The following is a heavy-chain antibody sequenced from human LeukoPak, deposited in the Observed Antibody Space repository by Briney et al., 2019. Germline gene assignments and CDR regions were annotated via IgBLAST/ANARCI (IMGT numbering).Heavy chain of an antibody. V-gene: IGHV4-39*01. CDR3: ARHRTGSRGWYGGPYYFDY. D-gene: IGHD6-19*01. CDR1: GGSISSSSYY. CDR2: IYYSGST. Sequence: SETLSLTCTVSGGSISSSSYYWGWIRQPPGKGLEWIGSIYYSGSTYYNPSLKSRVTISVDTSKNQFSLKLSSVTAADTAVYYCARHRTGSRGWYGGPYYFDYWGQGTLSPSPQ. J-gene: IGHJ4*02.